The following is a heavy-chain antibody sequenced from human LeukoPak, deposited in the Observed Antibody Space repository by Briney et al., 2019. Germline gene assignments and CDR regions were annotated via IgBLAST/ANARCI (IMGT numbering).Heavy chain of an antibody. CDR2: IKSKTDGGTT. CDR1: GFTFSNAW. V-gene: IGHV3-15*01. J-gene: IGHJ4*02. D-gene: IGHD2-2*01. CDR3: TADSIDCSSTSCYGY. Sequence: GGSLRLSCAASGFTFSNAWMSWVRQAPGKGLEWVGRIKSKTDGGTTDYAAPVKGRFTISRDDSKNTLYLRMNSLKTEDTAVYYCTADSIDCSSTSCYGYWGQGTLVTVSS.